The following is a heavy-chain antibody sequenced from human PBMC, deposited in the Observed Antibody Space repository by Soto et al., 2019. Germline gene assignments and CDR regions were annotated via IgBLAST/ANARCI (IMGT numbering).Heavy chain of an antibody. V-gene: IGHV4-39*02. D-gene: IGHD3-10*01. CDR3: AKDSGAEKTQDLGSWFDP. CDR1: GGSISGNYIY. CDR2: MSYSGTT. Sequence: PSETLSLTCTVSGGSISGNYIYWGWIRQPPGKGLEWIGSMSYSGTTNTNPSLKSRVTVSVDTSKNQFSLKLSSVTAADTAVYYCAKDSGAEKTQDLGSWFDPWGQGTLVTVSS. J-gene: IGHJ5*02.